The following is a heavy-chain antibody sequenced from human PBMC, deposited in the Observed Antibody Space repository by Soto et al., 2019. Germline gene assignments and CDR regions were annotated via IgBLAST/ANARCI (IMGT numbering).Heavy chain of an antibody. J-gene: IGHJ3*02. CDR2: INPNSGGT. CDR3: ARDRSPGADDAFDI. CDR1: GYTFTGYY. D-gene: IGHD7-27*01. Sequence: EASVKVSCKASGYTFTGYYMHWVRQAPGQGLEWMGWINPNSGGTNYAQKFQGWVTMTRDTSISTAYMELSRLRSDDTAVYYCARDRSPGADDAFDIWGQGTMVTVSS. V-gene: IGHV1-2*04.